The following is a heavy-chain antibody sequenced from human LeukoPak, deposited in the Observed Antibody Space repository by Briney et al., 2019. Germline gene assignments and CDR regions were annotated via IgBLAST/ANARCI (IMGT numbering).Heavy chain of an antibody. CDR1: GFTFSHYY. D-gene: IGHD2-21*01. CDR3: ARRVIADRSAFDI. V-gene: IGHV3-11*04. CDR2: ISSSGSTI. Sequence: VGSLRLSCAASGFTFSHYYMSWIRQAPGKGLEWVSYISSSGSTIYYADSVKGRFTISRDNAKNSLYLQMHSLRAEDTAVYYCARRVIADRSAFDIWGQGTMVAVSS. J-gene: IGHJ3*02.